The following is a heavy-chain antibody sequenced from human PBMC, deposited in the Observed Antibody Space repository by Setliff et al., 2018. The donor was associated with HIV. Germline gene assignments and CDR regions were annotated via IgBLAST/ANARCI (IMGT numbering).Heavy chain of an antibody. V-gene: IGHV4-59*08. Sequence: PSETLSLTCTVSGASISSHYWSWIRQPPGMGLEWIGYISYSGSTNYNPSLKSRVIISVDTSKMQSSLKLRSVTAADTAMYYCARLLQGGNYAFDIWGQGTMVTVSS. CDR3: ARLLQGGNYAFDI. D-gene: IGHD2-21*02. CDR1: GASISSHY. CDR2: ISYSGST. J-gene: IGHJ3*02.